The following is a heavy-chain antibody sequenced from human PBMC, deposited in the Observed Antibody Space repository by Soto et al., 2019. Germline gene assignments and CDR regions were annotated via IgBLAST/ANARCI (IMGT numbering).Heavy chain of an antibody. CDR1: GYTFTSYY. D-gene: IGHD6-13*01. CDR2: INPSGGST. J-gene: IGHJ3*02. V-gene: IGHV1-46*03. Sequence: ASVKVSCKASGYTFTSYYMHWVRQAPGQGLEWMGIINPSGGSTSYAQKFQGRVTMTRDTSTSTVYMELSSLRSEDTAVYYSARALGIFHPLNAFDIWGQGTMVTVSS. CDR3: ARALGIFHPLNAFDI.